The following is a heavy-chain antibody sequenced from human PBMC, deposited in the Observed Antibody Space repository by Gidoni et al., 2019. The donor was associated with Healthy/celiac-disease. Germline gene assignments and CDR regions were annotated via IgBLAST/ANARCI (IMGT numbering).Heavy chain of an antibody. CDR2: IKQDGSEK. CDR3: ARDFYDFWSGYQLDY. D-gene: IGHD3-3*01. Sequence: EVQLVESGGGLVQPGGLLRLSCAASGFTFSSYWMCWVRQAPGKGLEWVANIKQDGSEKYYVDSVKGRFTISRDNAKNSLYLQMNSLRAEDTAVYYCARDFYDFWSGYQLDYWGQGTLVTVSS. V-gene: IGHV3-7*01. CDR1: GFTFSSYW. J-gene: IGHJ4*02.